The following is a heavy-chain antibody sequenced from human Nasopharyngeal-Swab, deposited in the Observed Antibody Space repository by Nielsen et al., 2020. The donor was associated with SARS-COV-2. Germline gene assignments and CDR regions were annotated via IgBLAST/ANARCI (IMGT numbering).Heavy chain of an antibody. CDR1: GFTFSSYA. CDR2: ISYDGSNK. CDR3: ARDLNYYDSSGPTVLDV. V-gene: IGHV3-30-3*01. J-gene: IGHJ6*02. Sequence: GESLKISCAGSGFTFSSYAMHWVRQAPGKGLEWVAVISYDGSNKYYADSVKGRFTISRDNSKNTLYLQMNSLRAEDTAVYYCARDLNYYDSSGPTVLDVWGQGTTVTVSS. D-gene: IGHD3-22*01.